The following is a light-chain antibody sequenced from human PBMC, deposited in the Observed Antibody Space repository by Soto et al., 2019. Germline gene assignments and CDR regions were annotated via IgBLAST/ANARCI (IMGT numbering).Light chain of an antibody. CDR3: TSYTSSSIFYV. CDR1: SSDVGGYNF. Sequence: VLTQPASVSGSPGQSITISCTGTSSDVGGYNFVSWFQHHPGKAPKVMIYEVSNRPSGVSNRFSGSKSGNTASLTISGLQAEDEADYYCTSYTSSSIFYVFGTGTKVTVL. CDR2: EVS. V-gene: IGLV2-14*01. J-gene: IGLJ1*01.